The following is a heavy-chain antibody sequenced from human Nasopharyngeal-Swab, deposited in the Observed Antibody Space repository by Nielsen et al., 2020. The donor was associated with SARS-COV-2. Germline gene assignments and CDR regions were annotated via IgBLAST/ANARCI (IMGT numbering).Heavy chain of an antibody. Sequence: GESLKISCAASGFTFSRYSMNWVRQAPGKGLEWVSSISSSSSYIYYADSVKGRFTISRDNAKNSLYLQMNSLRAEDTAVYYCARWDYSNYDLDYWGQGTLVTVSS. CDR3: ARWDYSNYDLDY. D-gene: IGHD4-11*01. CDR1: GFTFSRYS. CDR2: ISSSSSYI. J-gene: IGHJ4*02. V-gene: IGHV3-21*01.